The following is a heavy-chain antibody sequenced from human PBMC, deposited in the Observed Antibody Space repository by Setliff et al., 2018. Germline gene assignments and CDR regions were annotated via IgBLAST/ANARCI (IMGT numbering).Heavy chain of an antibody. CDR3: VRSLQGLRFDP. Sequence: SETLSLTCTVPGGSISDNGYFWGWVRQPPGKGLEWIGNIYFGGNTYFNPSFKSRVAMSIDTSNSQFSLKLSSVTAADTAVYYCVRSLQGLRFDPWGQGTLVTVSS. CDR1: GGSISDNGYF. V-gene: IGHV4-39*07. D-gene: IGHD4-17*01. J-gene: IGHJ5*02. CDR2: IYFGGNT.